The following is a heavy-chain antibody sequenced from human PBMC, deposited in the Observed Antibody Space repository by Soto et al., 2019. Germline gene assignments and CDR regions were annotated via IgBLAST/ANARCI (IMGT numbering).Heavy chain of an antibody. CDR1: GGTFSSYA. D-gene: IGHD2-15*01. J-gene: IGHJ1*01. Sequence: QVQLVQSGAEVKKPGSSVKVSCKASGGTFSSYAISWVRQAPGQGLEWMGGIIPIFGTANYAQKFQGRVTITADEPTSTAYMELSSLRSEDTAVYYCARVGSCSGGSCYLYFQHWGQGTLVTVSS. CDR3: ARVGSCSGGSCYLYFQH. V-gene: IGHV1-69*12. CDR2: IIPIFGTA.